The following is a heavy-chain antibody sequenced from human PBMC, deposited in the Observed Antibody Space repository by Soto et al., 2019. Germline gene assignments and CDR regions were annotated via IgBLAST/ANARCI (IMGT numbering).Heavy chain of an antibody. D-gene: IGHD7-27*01. J-gene: IGHJ4*02. CDR1: GFTFSNYD. CDR2: ISKNGGNK. CDR3: AQRGGNDYWGGFDY. V-gene: IGHV3-23*01. Sequence: EVQLSESGGGLVQPGGSLRLSCAASGFTFSNYDMSWVRQAPGKGLEWVSGISKNGGNKWYADTAKARFTISRDNSKNTLSLQMISLSPDDTAVYYCAQRGGNDYWGGFDYWGPGTLVTVFS.